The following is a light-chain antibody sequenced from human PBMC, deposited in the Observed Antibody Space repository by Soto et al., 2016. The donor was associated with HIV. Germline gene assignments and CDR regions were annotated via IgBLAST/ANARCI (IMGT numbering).Light chain of an antibody. V-gene: IGKV1-5*03. Sequence: DTQMTQSPSTLSASVGDRVTITCRASQSVSWWLAWYQQKPGKAPKLLMYKASTLESGVPLRFSGSGSGTQFTLTVSSLQPDDFATYYCQQSYSTWTFGQGTKVEIK. CDR2: KAS. CDR1: QSVSWW. J-gene: IGKJ1*01. CDR3: QQSYSTWT.